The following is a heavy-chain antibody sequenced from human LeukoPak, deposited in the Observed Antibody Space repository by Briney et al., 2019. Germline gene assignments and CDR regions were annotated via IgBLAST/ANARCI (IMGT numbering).Heavy chain of an antibody. J-gene: IGHJ4*02. CDR2: ISTRSGTYT. CDR3: ATGYDY. Sequence: GGSLRLSCAASGLTFSSYSFHWVRQAPGKGLEWVSSISTRSGTYTYYADSVKGRFIISRDNAKNSLYLQMNSLRAEDTAVYYCATGYDYWGQGTLVTVSS. V-gene: IGHV3-21*01. CDR1: GLTFSSYS.